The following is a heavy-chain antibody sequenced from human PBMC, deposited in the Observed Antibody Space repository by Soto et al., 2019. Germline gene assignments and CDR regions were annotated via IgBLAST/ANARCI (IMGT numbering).Heavy chain of an antibody. CDR2: IYSDGTT. D-gene: IGHD6-6*01. V-gene: IGHV3-53*01. Sequence: GGSLRLSCAASGFTFSDYYMSWIRQAPGKGLEWVSIIYSDGTTSYADSVKGRFTISRDNFKNTLHLQMNSLRAEDTAVYYCAILSNWGQGTLVTVSS. CDR1: GFTFSDYY. J-gene: IGHJ4*02. CDR3: AILSN.